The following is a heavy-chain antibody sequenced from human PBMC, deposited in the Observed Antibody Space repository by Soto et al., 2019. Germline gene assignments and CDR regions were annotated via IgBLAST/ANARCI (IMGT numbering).Heavy chain of an antibody. CDR3: ARAEAVVTAICAFDI. CDR2: INPSGGST. Sequence: QVQLVQSGAEVKKPGASVKVSCKASGYTFTSYYMHWVRQAPGQGLEWMGIINPSGGSTSYAQKFQGRVTMTRDTSTSTVYMELSSLRSEDTAVYYSARAEAVVTAICAFDIWGQGTMVTVSS. CDR1: GYTFTSYY. D-gene: IGHD2-21*02. J-gene: IGHJ3*02. V-gene: IGHV1-46*01.